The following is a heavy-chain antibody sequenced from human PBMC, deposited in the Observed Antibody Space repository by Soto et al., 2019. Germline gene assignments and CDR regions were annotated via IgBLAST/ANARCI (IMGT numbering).Heavy chain of an antibody. CDR2: IIPMFGTA. D-gene: IGHD3-22*01. V-gene: IGHV1-69*06. Sequence: ASVKVSCKASGGTFSSYAISWVRQAPGQGLEWMGGIIPMFGTANYAQRFQGRVTTTADKFTSTVYMELSSLRSEDTAVYYCATLPNTHYYDSSGYYDYWGQGTLVTVSS. CDR3: ATLPNTHYYDSSGYYDY. CDR1: GGTFSSYA. J-gene: IGHJ4*02.